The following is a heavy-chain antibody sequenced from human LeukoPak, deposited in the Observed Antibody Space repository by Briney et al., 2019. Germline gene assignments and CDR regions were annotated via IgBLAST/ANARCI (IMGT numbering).Heavy chain of an antibody. V-gene: IGHV4-38-2*02. CDR2: IHHSGSA. J-gene: IGHJ5*02. CDR1: GYSISRGYY. D-gene: IGHD3-22*01. CDR3: ARDESVDYYDSSGTTLDWFDP. Sequence: SETLSLTCSVSGYSISRGYYWGWIRQPPGQGLEWIGSIHHSGSAYYKSSLKSRVTISVDTSKNQFSLKLSSVTAADTAVYYCARDESVDYYDSSGTTLDWFDPWGQGTLVTVSS.